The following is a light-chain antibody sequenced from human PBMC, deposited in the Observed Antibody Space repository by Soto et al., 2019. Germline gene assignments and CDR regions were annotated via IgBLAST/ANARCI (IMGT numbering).Light chain of an antibody. V-gene: IGKV1-8*01. CDR2: AAS. Sequence: AIRMTQSPSSLSASTGDRVTITWRASQGISSYLAWYQQKPGKAPKLLIYAASTLQSGVPSRFSGSGSGTDFTLTISCLQSDDFATYYCQQYYSYPLAFGPGTKVDIK. CDR3: QQYYSYPLA. J-gene: IGKJ3*01. CDR1: QGISSY.